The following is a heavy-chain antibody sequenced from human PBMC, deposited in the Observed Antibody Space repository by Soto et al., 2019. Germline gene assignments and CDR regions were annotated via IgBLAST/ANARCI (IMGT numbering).Heavy chain of an antibody. CDR2: IIVGNGNT. CDR1: GFTFSRSA. J-gene: IGHJ3*02. D-gene: IGHD3-22*01. Sequence: GASVKVSCKASGFTFSRSAMQWVRQARGQRLEWMGWIIVGNGNTNYAQKLQGRVTITTDTSTSTAYMELRSLRSDDTAVYYCARDYYDSSVPALPHDAFDIWGQGTMVTV. V-gene: IGHV1-58*02. CDR3: ARDYYDSSVPALPHDAFDI.